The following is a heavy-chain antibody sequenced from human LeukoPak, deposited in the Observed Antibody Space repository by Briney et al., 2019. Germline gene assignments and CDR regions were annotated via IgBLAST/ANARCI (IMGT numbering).Heavy chain of an antibody. CDR2: ISAYNGNT. CDR3: ARGSMVRGVRENYYYYYGMDV. Sequence: ASVKVSCTASGYTFTSYGISWVRQAPGQGLEWMGWISAYNGNTNYAQKLQGRVTMTTDTSTSTAYMELRSLRSDDTAVYYCARGSMVRGVRENYYYYYGMDVWGQGTTVTVSS. D-gene: IGHD3-10*01. CDR1: GYTFTSYG. J-gene: IGHJ6*02. V-gene: IGHV1-18*01.